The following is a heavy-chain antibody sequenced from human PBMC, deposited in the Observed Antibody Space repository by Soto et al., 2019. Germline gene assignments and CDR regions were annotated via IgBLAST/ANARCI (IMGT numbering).Heavy chain of an antibody. V-gene: IGHV3-30-3*01. Sequence: PGGSLRLSCAASGFSLNSYAMHWARQAPGKGLEWVAFISYDGSNKYYADSVKGRFTISRDNSKNTLYLQVNSLRDEDTAVYYCATIAVAGTLDYWGQGTLVTVSS. CDR2: ISYDGSNK. J-gene: IGHJ4*02. CDR1: GFSLNSYA. CDR3: ATIAVAGTLDY. D-gene: IGHD6-19*01.